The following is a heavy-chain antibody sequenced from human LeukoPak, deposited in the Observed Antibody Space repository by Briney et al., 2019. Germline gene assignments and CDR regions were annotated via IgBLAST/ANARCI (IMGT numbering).Heavy chain of an antibody. CDR3: ARAKWVGTTDNWFDP. Sequence: PGGSLRLSCAASGFTFSDYSMNWVRQAPGRGLEWVSSITSSSSYIYYGDSVKGRFTISRDNAKNSLYLQMNSLRAEDTAVYYCARAKWVGTTDNWFDPWGQGTLVTVSS. V-gene: IGHV3-21*01. D-gene: IGHD1-1*01. J-gene: IGHJ5*02. CDR2: ITSSSSYI. CDR1: GFTFSDYS.